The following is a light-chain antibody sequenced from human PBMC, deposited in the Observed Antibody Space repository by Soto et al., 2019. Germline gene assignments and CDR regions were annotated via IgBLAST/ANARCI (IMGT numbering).Light chain of an antibody. Sequence: QSVLTQPASVSGSPGQSIAISCTGTSSDVGAYDYVSWYQQHPGKAPKLMINDVNHRPSGVSNRFSGSKSGNTAPLTISGVHAEDEADYYCSWDTSSGSVMFGGGTKLTVL. J-gene: IGLJ3*02. V-gene: IGLV2-14*03. CDR2: DVN. CDR3: SWDTSSGSVM. CDR1: SSDVGAYDY.